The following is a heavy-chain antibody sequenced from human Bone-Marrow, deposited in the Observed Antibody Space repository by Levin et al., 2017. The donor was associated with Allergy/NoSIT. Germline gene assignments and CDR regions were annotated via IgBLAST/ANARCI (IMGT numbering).Heavy chain of an antibody. CDR3: TKASPYSSNWRPFDH. V-gene: IGHV3-9*01. CDR1: GFSFDDFA. CDR2: ISWNSVRI. D-gene: IGHD6-13*01. J-gene: IGHJ4*02. Sequence: LSLTCAGSGFSFDDFAMHWVRQAPGKGLEWVSGISWNSVRIDYADSVKGRFIVSRDNAKKSLFLEMNSLRAEDTALYYCTKASPYSSNWRPFDHWGQGALVTVSS.